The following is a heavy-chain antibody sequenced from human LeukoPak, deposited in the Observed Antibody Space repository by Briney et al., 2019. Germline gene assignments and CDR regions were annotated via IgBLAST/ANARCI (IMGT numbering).Heavy chain of an antibody. D-gene: IGHD2-2*01. V-gene: IGHV3-33*08. CDR1: GFTFSSYG. CDR3: ARVGPAADYYYGMDV. Sequence: PGGSLRLSCAASGFTFSSYGMHWVRQAPGKGLEWGAVIWYDGSNKYYADSVKGRFTISRDNSKNTLYLQMNSLRAEDTAVYYCARVGPAADYYYGMDVWGQGTTVTVSS. CDR2: IWYDGSNK. J-gene: IGHJ6*02.